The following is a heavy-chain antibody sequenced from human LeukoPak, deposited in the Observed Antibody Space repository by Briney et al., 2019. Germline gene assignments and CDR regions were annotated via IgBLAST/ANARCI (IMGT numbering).Heavy chain of an antibody. CDR1: GFTFDDYG. D-gene: IGHD3-22*01. CDR3: AREGYYDSSGYLDY. CDR2: INWNGGST. V-gene: IGHV3-20*04. Sequence: GGSLRLSCAASGFTFDDYGISWVRQAPGKGLEWVSGINWNGGSTGYADSVKGRFTISRDNAKNSLYLQMNSLRAEDTALYYCAREGYYDSSGYLDYWGQGTLVTVSS. J-gene: IGHJ4*02.